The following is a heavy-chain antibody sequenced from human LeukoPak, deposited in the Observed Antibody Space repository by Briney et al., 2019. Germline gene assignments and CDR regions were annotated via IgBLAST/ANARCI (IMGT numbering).Heavy chain of an antibody. Sequence: PSQTLSLTCTVSGGSISSGGHYWSWIRQPPGKGLEWIGYIYHSGSTYYNPSLKSRVTISVDRSKNQFSLKLSSVTAADTAVYYCARFNRPGSGNYYYFDYWGQGTLVTVSS. J-gene: IGHJ4*02. V-gene: IGHV4-30-2*01. CDR3: ARFNRPGSGNYYYFDY. D-gene: IGHD1-26*01. CDR1: GGSISSGGHY. CDR2: IYHSGST.